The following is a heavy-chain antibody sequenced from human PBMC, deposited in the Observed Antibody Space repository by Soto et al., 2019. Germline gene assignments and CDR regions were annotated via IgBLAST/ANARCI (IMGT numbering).Heavy chain of an antibody. D-gene: IGHD3-22*01. CDR1: GGSIMSYY. J-gene: IGHJ4*02. Sequence: SLSLTCTVSGGSIMSYYWTWIRPPPGKGLEWIGYIHYSGSTNYNPSLRSRVTISVDTSKNQFSLNLSSVTAADTAVYYCARYIDYDSSGYPTELDFWGQGTLVTVSS. V-gene: IGHV4-59*01. CDR2: IHYSGST. CDR3: ARYIDYDSSGYPTELDF.